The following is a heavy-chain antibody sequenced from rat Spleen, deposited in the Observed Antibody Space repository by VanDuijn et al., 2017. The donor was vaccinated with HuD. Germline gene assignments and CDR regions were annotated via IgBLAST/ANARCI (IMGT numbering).Heavy chain of an antibody. Sequence: VQLVESDGGLVQPGRSLKLSCAASGFTFSDYYMAWVRQAPTKGLEWVASISYDGLVPYYRDSVKGRFTVSRDNTKSTLYLQMDSLRSEDTATYYCARPNYPGFNYFDYWGQGVMVTVSS. V-gene: IGHV5-29*01. D-gene: IGHD1-4*01. CDR3: ARPNYPGFNYFDY. CDR1: GFTFSDYY. J-gene: IGHJ2*01. CDR2: ISYDGLVP.